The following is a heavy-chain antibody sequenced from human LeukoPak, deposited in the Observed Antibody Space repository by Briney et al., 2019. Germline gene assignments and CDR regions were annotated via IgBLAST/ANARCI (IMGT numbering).Heavy chain of an antibody. Sequence: GGSLRLSCAASGFTFSNYDMNWVRQAPGRGLEWVSYISRSSSHIYYADSMKGRLTISRDNAKSSLYLQMDSLRDEDTAIYYCARDRAALARMGGMDVWGQGTTVTVFS. CDR3: ARDRAALARMGGMDV. D-gene: IGHD5-12*01. J-gene: IGHJ6*02. CDR1: GFTFSNYD. CDR2: ISRSSSHI. V-gene: IGHV3-21*01.